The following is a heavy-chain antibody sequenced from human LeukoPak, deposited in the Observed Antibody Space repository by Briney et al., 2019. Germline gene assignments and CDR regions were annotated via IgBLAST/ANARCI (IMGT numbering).Heavy chain of an antibody. CDR3: ARLGATTEYYYYYMDV. V-gene: IGHV3-20*04. Sequence: GGSLRLSCGASGFTFDDYGMSWVRQAPGKGLEWVSGINWNGGSTGYADSVKGRFTISRDNAKNSLYLQMNSLRAEDTALYYCARLGATTEYYYYYMDVWGKGTTVTVSS. D-gene: IGHD1-26*01. J-gene: IGHJ6*03. CDR1: GFTFDDYG. CDR2: INWNGGST.